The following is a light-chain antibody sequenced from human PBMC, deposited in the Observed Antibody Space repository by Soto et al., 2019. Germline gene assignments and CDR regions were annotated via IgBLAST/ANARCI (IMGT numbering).Light chain of an antibody. CDR2: SAS. Sequence: EIVMTQSPDTLSVSPGERATLSCRASQNVDTDLAWYQQRPGQAPRLLIFSASRRATGTPARFSGSGSGTEFTLTINCLQSEDFAVYYCQQSNTWRTFGQGTKVEV. CDR3: QQSNTWRT. V-gene: IGKV3-15*01. J-gene: IGKJ1*01. CDR1: QNVDTD.